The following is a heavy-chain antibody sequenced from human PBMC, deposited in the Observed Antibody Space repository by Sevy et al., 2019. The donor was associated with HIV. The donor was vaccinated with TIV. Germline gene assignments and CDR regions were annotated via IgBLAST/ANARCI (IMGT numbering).Heavy chain of an antibody. CDR2: ISAGGGSV. CDR3: AREEITGFDY. CDR1: GFIFRTYA. J-gene: IGHJ4*02. V-gene: IGHV3-23*01. D-gene: IGHD3-16*01. Sequence: GGSLRLSCAASGFIFRTYAMTWVRQAPGKGLEWVSTISAGGGSVYYADPVKGRFTISRDNSNNRLYLQMNTLRAEDTAVYSCAREEITGFDYWGRGTLVTVSS.